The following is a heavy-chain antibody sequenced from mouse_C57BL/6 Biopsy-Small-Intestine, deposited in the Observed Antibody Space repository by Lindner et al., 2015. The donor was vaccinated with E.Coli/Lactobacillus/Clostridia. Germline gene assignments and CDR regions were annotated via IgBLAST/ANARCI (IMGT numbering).Heavy chain of an antibody. CDR2: ISSGSSTI. CDR1: GFTFSDYG. D-gene: IGHD2-3*01. CDR3: ARWGLLPFYAMDY. Sequence: VQLQESGGGLVKPGGSLKLSCAASGFTFSDYGMHWVRQAPEKGLKWVAYISSGSSTIYYADTVKGRFTISRDNAKNTLFLQMTSLRSEDTAMYYCARWGLLPFYAMDYWGQGTSVTVSS. J-gene: IGHJ4*01. V-gene: IGHV5-17*01.